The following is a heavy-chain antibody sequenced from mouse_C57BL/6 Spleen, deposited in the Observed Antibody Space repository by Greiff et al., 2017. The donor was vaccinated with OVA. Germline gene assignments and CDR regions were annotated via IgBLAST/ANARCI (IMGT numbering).Heavy chain of an antibody. D-gene: IGHD6-1*01. CDR3: ARDFRSGGEDY. CDR1: GFTFSSYA. V-gene: IGHV5-4*01. Sequence: EVKLVESGGGLVKPGGSLKLSCAASGFTFSSYAMSWVRQTPEKRLEWVATISDGGSYTYYPDNVKGRFTISRDNAKNNLYLQMSHLKSEDTAMYYCARDFRSGGEDYWGQGTSVTVSS. CDR2: ISDGGSYT. J-gene: IGHJ4*01.